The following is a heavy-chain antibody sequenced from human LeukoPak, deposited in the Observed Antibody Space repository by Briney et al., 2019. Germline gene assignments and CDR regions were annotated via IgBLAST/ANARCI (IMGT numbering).Heavy chain of an antibody. D-gene: IGHD1-7*01. J-gene: IGHJ6*02. V-gene: IGHV3-30-3*01. CDR3: ARESSITGTTAPGYYYYGMDV. CDR2: ISSDGTIK. Sequence: PGRSLRLSCAASGFTFSSYPMHWVRQAPGRGLEWVAVISSDGTIKYYADSVKGRFTISRDNSKNTLYLQMNSLRAEDTAVYYCARESSITGTTAPGYYYYGMDVWGQGTTVTVSS. CDR1: GFTFSSYP.